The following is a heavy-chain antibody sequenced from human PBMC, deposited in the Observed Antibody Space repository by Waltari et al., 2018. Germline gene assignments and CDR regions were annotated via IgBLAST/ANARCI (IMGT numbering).Heavy chain of an antibody. J-gene: IGHJ4*02. CDR3: ARSYDFWSGYPLDY. D-gene: IGHD3-3*01. CDR2: IAYNGRT. Sequence: QVQLQESGPGLVKPSETLSLTCAVSGDSINNSYWAWIRQPPGKELEWIGYIAYNGRTNYNPSLRSRVTISVDTSKTRFSLKLSSVTAADTAVYYCARSYDFWSGYPLDYWGQGTLVTVSS. V-gene: IGHV4-59*01. CDR1: GDSINNSY.